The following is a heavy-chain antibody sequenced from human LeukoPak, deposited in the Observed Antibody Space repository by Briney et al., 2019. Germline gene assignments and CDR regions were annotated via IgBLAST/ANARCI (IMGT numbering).Heavy chain of an antibody. CDR1: GFTFSDYY. V-gene: IGHV3-11*01. CDR3: ARDPPPLADSGSYKDY. CDR2: ISSSGSTI. Sequence: GGSLRLSCAASGFTFSDYYMSWIRQAPGKGLEWVSYISSSGSTIYYADSVKGRFTISRDNAKNSLYLQMNSLRAEDTAVYYCARDPPPLADSGSYKDYWGQGTLVTVSS. D-gene: IGHD1-26*01. J-gene: IGHJ4*02.